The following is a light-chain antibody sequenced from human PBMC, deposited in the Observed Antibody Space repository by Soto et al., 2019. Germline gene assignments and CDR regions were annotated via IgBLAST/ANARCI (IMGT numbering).Light chain of an antibody. J-gene: IGKJ2*01. CDR2: DAS. V-gene: IGKV3D-20*01. CDR3: QQYGNLPLNT. Sequence: EIVLTQSPATLSLSPGDRATLSCGSSQSVSSRYLAWYQQKPGLAPRLLIYDASTRATGIPDRFSGSGSGTDFTLTISRLEPEDFAMYYCQQYGNLPLNTFGQGTKLEIK. CDR1: QSVSSRY.